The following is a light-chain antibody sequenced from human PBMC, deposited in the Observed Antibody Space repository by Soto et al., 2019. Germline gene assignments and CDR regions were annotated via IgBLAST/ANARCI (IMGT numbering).Light chain of an antibody. Sequence: QAVVTQEPSLTVSPGGTVTLTCGSSSGPVTSGHYPYWFQQKPGQAPRTLIYDTTNKHSWTPARFSGSLLGGKAALTLSGAQPEDEAEYYCLLSYNSARSPVFGGGTKLTVL. CDR3: LLSYNSARSPV. CDR1: SGPVTSGHY. CDR2: DTT. V-gene: IGLV7-46*01. J-gene: IGLJ2*01.